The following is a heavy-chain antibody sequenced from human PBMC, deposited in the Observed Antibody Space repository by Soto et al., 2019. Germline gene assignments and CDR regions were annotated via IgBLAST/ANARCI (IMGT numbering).Heavy chain of an antibody. CDR3: ARGNPVGSYGMDV. CDR2: IIPILGIA. Sequence: QVQLVQSGAEVKKPGSSVKVSCKASGGTFSSYTISWVRQAPGQGLEWMGRIIPILGIANYAQKFQGRVTITADKSTSTAYMELSSLRSEDTAVYCCARGNPVGSYGMDVWGQGTTVTVCS. CDR1: GGTFSSYT. D-gene: IGHD1-26*01. J-gene: IGHJ6*02. V-gene: IGHV1-69*02.